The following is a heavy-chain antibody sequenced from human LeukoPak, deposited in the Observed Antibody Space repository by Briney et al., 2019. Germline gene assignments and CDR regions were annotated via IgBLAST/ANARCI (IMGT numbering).Heavy chain of an antibody. D-gene: IGHD6-13*01. CDR1: GGSISSSSYY. CDR2: IYYSGST. J-gene: IGHJ5*02. CDR3: ARDAAAADLNWFDP. V-gene: IGHV4-39*07. Sequence: SETLSLTCTVSGGSISSSSYYWGWIRQPPGKGLEWIGSIYYSGSTYYNPSLKSRVTISVDTSKNQFSLKLTSVTAADTAVYYCARDAAAADLNWFDPWGQGTLVTVSS.